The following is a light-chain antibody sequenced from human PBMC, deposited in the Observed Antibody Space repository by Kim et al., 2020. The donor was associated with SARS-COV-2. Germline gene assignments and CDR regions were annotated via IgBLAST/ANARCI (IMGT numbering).Light chain of an antibody. CDR3: SSYTAANSRV. CDR1: NSAIGAFAY. CDR2: DVT. J-gene: IGLJ1*01. V-gene: IGLV2-14*04. Sequence: GQSITLSCSGTNSAIGAFAYVSWFQQHPGKAPHLLIYDVTERPSGISNRFSGSTSGNTASLTISGLLIEDEADYYCSSYTAANSRVFGTGTKVTVL.